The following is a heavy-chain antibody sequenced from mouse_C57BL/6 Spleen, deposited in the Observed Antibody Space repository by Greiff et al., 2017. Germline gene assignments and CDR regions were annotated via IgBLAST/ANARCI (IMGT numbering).Heavy chain of an antibody. J-gene: IGHJ2*01. CDR2: ISYDGSN. D-gene: IGHD3-3*01. CDR3: AREGDDYFDY. CDR1: GYSITSGYY. V-gene: IGHV3-6*01. Sequence: EVKLVESGPGLVKPSQSLSLTCSVTGYSITSGYYWNWIRQFPGNKLEWMGYISYDGSNNYNPSLKNRISITRDTSKNQFFLKLNSVTTEDTATYYCAREGDDYFDYWGQGTTLTVSS.